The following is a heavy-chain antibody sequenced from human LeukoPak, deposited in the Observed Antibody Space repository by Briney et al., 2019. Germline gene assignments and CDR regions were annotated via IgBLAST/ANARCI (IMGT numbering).Heavy chain of an antibody. V-gene: IGHV4-30-2*02. CDR3: ARRPYGSGTNYYMDV. CDR1: GGSFISGDYY. J-gene: IGHJ6*03. Sequence: KASETLSLTCTVSGGSFISGDYYWSCIRQPPGKGLECLGYIYHSESTYYNPSLKSRVTISVDRSKNQFSLKLSSVTAADTAVYYCARRPYGSGTNYYMDVWGKGTTVTVSS. D-gene: IGHD3-10*01. CDR2: IYHSEST.